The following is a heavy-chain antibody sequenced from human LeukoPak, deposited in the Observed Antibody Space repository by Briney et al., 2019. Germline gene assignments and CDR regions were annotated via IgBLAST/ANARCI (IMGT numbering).Heavy chain of an antibody. V-gene: IGHV3-21*04. Sequence: AGGSLRLSCAASGFTISSYSMNWVRQAPGKGLEWVSSISSSSSYIYYADSVKGRFTISRDNAKSSLYLQMNNLRVEDTAIYYCATLMGVVRGIIIGYLGYWGQGTLVTVSP. CDR1: GFTISSYS. CDR3: ATLMGVVRGIIIGYLGY. J-gene: IGHJ4*02. CDR2: ISSSSSYI. D-gene: IGHD3-10*01.